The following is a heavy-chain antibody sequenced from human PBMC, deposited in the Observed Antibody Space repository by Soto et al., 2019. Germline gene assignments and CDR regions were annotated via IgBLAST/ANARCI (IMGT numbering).Heavy chain of an antibody. CDR1: GDTFSCYA. J-gene: IGHJ4*01. D-gene: IGHD3-22*01. Sequence: SVKVSCKASGDTFSCYAISWVRQAPGQGLEWMGGIIPILGTPNYAQKFHGRVTITADKSTSTAYMELSSLRSEDTAVYYCARERSRYDRSGYYRPDYWG. CDR3: ARERSRYDRSGYYRPDY. CDR2: IIPILGTP. V-gene: IGHV1-69*10.